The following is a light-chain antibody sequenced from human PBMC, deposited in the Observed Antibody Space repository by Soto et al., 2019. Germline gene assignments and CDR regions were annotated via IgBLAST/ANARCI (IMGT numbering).Light chain of an antibody. CDR1: QSVNSSY. Sequence: EIVLTQSPGTLSLSPGEIATLSCRASQSVNSSYLAWYQQKPGQAPRLLIYGESSRATGIPDRFSGSGSGTDFTLTISRLEPEDFAVYYCQQYGSSPYTFGQGTKLEIK. CDR2: GES. J-gene: IGKJ2*01. V-gene: IGKV3-20*01. CDR3: QQYGSSPYT.